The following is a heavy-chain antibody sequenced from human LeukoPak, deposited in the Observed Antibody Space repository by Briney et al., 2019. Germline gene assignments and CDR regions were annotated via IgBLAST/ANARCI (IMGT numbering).Heavy chain of an antibody. CDR3: ARVGSGAMDV. J-gene: IGHJ6*03. CDR2: ISYDGNDK. D-gene: IGHD3-10*01. CDR1: GFSFSSYA. Sequence: GGSLRLSCATSGFSFSSYAFYWIRQAPGKGLEWLTLISYDGNDKYYADSVKGRFSISRDNSKSMVFLQMNSLRPEDTAVYYCARVGSGAMDVWGKGTTVTVSS. V-gene: IGHV3-30*04.